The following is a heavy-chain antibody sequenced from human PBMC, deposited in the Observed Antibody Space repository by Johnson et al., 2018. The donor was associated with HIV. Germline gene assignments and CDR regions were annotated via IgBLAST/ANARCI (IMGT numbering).Heavy chain of an antibody. CDR3: AKDELSMGYPDAFDI. V-gene: IGHV3-33*06. CDR1: GFTFSYYA. D-gene: IGHD3-3*02. CDR2: IWYDGSNK. J-gene: IGHJ3*02. Sequence: QVKLVESGGGVVQPGRSLRLSCAASGFTFSYYAIHWVRQAPGKGLEWVAVIWYDGSNKYYADSVKGRFTISRDNSKNTLYLQMNSLRAEDTAVYYCAKDELSMGYPDAFDIWGQGTMVTVSS.